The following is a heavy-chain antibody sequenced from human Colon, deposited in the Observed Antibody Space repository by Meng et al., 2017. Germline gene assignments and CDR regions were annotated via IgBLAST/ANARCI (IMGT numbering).Heavy chain of an antibody. J-gene: IGHJ4*02. CDR1: GFIFTRSE. D-gene: IGHD2-15*01. Sequence: GESLKISCAASGFIFTRSEMNWVRQVPDKGLEWVSYISSSGSIIYYADSVKGRFTMSRDNAKNSLYLQMNSLRAEDTAVYYCVRGGGTGAFWGQGTLVTVSS. CDR3: VRGGGTGAF. V-gene: IGHV3-48*03. CDR2: ISSSGSII.